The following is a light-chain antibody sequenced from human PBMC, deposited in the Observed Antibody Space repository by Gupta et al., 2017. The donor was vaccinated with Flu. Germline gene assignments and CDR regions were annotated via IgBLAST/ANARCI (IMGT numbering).Light chain of an antibody. Sequence: KVTISCSGSSSNVANNYVSWYQHLPGTAPKLLIYDNNKRPSGIPDRFSGSKSGASATLGITGLQTGDEADYYCASWDNSLSAGLFGGGTKLTVL. CDR1: SSNVANNY. J-gene: IGLJ3*02. CDR2: DNN. V-gene: IGLV1-51*01. CDR3: ASWDNSLSAGL.